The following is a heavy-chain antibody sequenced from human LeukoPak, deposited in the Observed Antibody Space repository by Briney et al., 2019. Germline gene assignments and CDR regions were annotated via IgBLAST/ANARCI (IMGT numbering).Heavy chain of an antibody. J-gene: IGHJ5*02. CDR1: GFIFSDYA. Sequence: GGSLRLSCGASGFIFSDYAMHWVRQAPGKGLEWVAVISYDGSNNHYTDTVKGRFTISRDNAKNSLYLQMNSLRAEDTAVYYCARVLREWLLFGWFDPWGQGTLVTVSS. CDR3: ARVLREWLLFGWFDP. CDR2: ISYDGSNN. D-gene: IGHD3-3*01. V-gene: IGHV3-30-3*01.